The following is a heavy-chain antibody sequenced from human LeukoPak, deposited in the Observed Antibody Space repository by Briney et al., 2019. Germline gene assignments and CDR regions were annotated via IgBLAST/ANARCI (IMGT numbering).Heavy chain of an antibody. CDR3: AGGGTGGGYFDY. Sequence: AASVTVSCKASGYTFTGYYIHWVRQAPGQGLEWMGWINPNSGVTHYAQKFQGRVTMTRDTSSNTFYMELSSLRSDDTAVYYCAGGGTGGGYFDYWGQGTLVTVSS. J-gene: IGHJ4*02. CDR1: GYTFTGYY. V-gene: IGHV1-2*02. CDR2: INPNSGVT. D-gene: IGHD3-10*01.